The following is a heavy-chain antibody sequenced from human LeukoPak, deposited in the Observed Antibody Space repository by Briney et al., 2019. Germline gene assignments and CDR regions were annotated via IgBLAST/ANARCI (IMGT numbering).Heavy chain of an antibody. V-gene: IGHV1-18*01. D-gene: IGHD6-13*01. Sequence: ASVKVSCKASGYTFTSYGISWVRQAPGQGLEWMGWISGYNGNTNHAQKFQGRVTMTTDTSTTTAYMELRYLRSDDTAVYYCVRDSSSSWYGDEDYWGQGTLVTVSS. CDR3: VRDSSSSWYGDEDY. CDR1: GYTFTSYG. CDR2: ISGYNGNT. J-gene: IGHJ4*02.